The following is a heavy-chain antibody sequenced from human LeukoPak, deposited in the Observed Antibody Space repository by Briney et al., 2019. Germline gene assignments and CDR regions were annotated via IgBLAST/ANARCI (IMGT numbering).Heavy chain of an antibody. CDR3: ARGPIVASGLNDAFDI. CDR2: ISYDGSNK. J-gene: IGHJ3*02. D-gene: IGHD3-22*01. Sequence: GRSLRLSCAASGFTFSSYAMHWVRQAPGKGLEWVAVISYDGSNKYYADSVKGRFTISRDNAKNSLYLQMNSLRAEDTAVYYCARGPIVASGLNDAFDIWGQGTMVTVSS. V-gene: IGHV3-30-3*01. CDR1: GFTFSSYA.